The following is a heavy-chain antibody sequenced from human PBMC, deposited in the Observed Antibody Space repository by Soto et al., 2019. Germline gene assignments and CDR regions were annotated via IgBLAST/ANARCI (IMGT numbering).Heavy chain of an antibody. CDR1: GGSISSYY. CDR2: IYYSGST. V-gene: IGHV4-59*01. Sequence: SETLSLTCTVSGGSISSYYWSWIRQPPGKGLEWIGYIYYSGSTNYNPSLKSRVTISVDTSKNQFSLKLSSVTAADTAVYYCARGVTIDAFDIWGQGTMVTVSS. D-gene: IGHD2-2*01. J-gene: IGHJ3*02. CDR3: ARGVTIDAFDI.